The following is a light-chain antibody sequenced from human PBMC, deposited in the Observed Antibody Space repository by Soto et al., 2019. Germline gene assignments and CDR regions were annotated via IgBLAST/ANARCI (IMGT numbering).Light chain of an antibody. CDR1: QSVSSN. CDR2: GAS. CDR3: QQYNNWPFT. Sequence: EIVMTQSPATLSVSPGESATLSCRASQSVSSNLAWYQQKPGQAPRLLIYGASTRATGIPARFSGSGSGTEFTLTISSLQSEDFAVYYCQQYNNWPFTFGPGTKVDFK. J-gene: IGKJ3*01. V-gene: IGKV3-15*01.